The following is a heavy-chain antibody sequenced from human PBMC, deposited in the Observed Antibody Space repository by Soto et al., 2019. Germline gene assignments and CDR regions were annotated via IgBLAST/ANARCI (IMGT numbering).Heavy chain of an antibody. CDR3: ARSITMVRGALDY. V-gene: IGHV1-69*02. CDR1: GGTFSSYT. Sequence: SVKVSCKASGGTFSSYTISWVRQAPGQGLEWMGRIIPILGIANYAQKFQGRVTITADKSTSTAYMELSSLRSEDTAVYYCARSITMVRGALDYWGQGTLVTVSS. D-gene: IGHD3-10*01. J-gene: IGHJ4*02. CDR2: IIPILGIA.